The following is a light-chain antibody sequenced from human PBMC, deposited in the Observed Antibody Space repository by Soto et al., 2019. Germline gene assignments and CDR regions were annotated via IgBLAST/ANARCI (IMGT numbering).Light chain of an antibody. Sequence: DIVMTQSPASLAVSLGERATINCKSRQSGLDSSNNKDYLAWYQQKPGQPPKLLIYLASTRESGVPDRFSGSGSGTDFTLTISSLQAEDLAVYYCQQYYSTPPAFGQGTKVEIK. V-gene: IGKV4-1*01. J-gene: IGKJ1*01. CDR2: LAS. CDR1: QSGLDSSNNKDY. CDR3: QQYYSTPPA.